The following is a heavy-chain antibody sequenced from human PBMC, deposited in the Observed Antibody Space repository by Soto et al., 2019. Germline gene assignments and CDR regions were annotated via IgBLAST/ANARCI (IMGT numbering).Heavy chain of an antibody. Sequence: GGSLRLSCAASGFTFSSYSMNWVRQAPGKGLEWVSSISSSSSYIYYADSVKGRFTISRDNAKNSLYLQMNSLRAEDTAVYYCARHGAVVVPAVYYYMDVWGKGTTVTVSS. J-gene: IGHJ6*03. CDR3: ARHGAVVVPAVYYYMDV. D-gene: IGHD2-2*01. V-gene: IGHV3-21*01. CDR2: ISSSSSYI. CDR1: GFTFSSYS.